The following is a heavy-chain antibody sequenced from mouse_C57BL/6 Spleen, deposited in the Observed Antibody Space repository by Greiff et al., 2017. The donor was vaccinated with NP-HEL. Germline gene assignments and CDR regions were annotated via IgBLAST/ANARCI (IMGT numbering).Heavy chain of an antibody. D-gene: IGHD2-5*01. CDR1: GYSITSDY. V-gene: IGHV3-8*01. Sequence: EVHLVESGPGLAKPSQTLSLTCSVTGYSITSDYWNWIRQFPGNKLEYMGYISYSGSTYYNPSLKSRISITRDTSKNQYYLQLNSVTTEDTATYYCARSAYYSNSYYFDYWGQGTTLTVSS. J-gene: IGHJ2*01. CDR2: ISYSGST. CDR3: ARSAYYSNSYYFDY.